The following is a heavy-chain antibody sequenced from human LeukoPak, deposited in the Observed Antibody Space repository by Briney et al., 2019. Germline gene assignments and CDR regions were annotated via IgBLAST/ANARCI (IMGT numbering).Heavy chain of an antibody. Sequence: PGRSLRLSCAASGFTFNDYAMHWVRQAPGKGPEWVSGISWNSGGIGYADSVKGRFTISRDNAKNSLYLQLNSLRAEDTALYYCAKAGRYGSGSYFDYWGQGTLVTVSS. J-gene: IGHJ4*02. CDR1: GFTFNDYA. CDR3: AKAGRYGSGSYFDY. V-gene: IGHV3-9*01. D-gene: IGHD3-10*01. CDR2: ISWNSGGI.